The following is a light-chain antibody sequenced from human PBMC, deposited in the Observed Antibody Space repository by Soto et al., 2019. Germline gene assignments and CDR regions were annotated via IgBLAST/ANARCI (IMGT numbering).Light chain of an antibody. J-gene: IGLJ3*02. V-gene: IGLV2-14*01. CDR2: EVT. CDR3: SSYTSSSTWV. CDR1: NIGIKD. Sequence: LTQPPSVSVAPGQTASISCGGNNIGIKDVYWYQQHPGKVPKLMICEVTNRPPGVSNRFSGSKSGNTASLTISGLQTEDEADYYCSSYTSSSTWVFGGGTKLTVL.